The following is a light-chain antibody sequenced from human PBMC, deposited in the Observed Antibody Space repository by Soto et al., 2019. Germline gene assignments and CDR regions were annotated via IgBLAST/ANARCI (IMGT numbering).Light chain of an antibody. Sequence: DIQMTQSPSSLSASVGDRVTITCQASQDISKYVNWYQQKPGTAPKLLIYDGSNVQLGVPSRFSVGGSGTDFTFTINSLRPEDIATYYCQQFHSQPLTCGAGTKVDIK. J-gene: IGKJ4*01. CDR1: QDISKY. CDR2: DGS. V-gene: IGKV1-33*01. CDR3: QQFHSQPLT.